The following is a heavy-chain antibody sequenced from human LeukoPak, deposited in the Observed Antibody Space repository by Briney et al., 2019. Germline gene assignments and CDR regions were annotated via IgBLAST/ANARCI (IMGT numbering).Heavy chain of an antibody. J-gene: IGHJ3*02. CDR1: GGTFSSYA. CDR2: IIPIFGTA. D-gene: IGHD4-17*01. CDR3: ARTTTVTTKGAFDI. V-gene: IGHV1-69*13. Sequence: SVKVSCKASGGTFSSYAISWVRQAPGQGLEWMGGIIPIFGTANYAQKFQGRVTITADESTSTAYMELSSLRFEDTAVYYCARTTTVTTKGAFDIWGQGTMVTVSS.